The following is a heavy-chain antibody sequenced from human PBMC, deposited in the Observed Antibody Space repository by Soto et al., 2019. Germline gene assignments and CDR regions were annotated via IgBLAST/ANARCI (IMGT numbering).Heavy chain of an antibody. CDR1: GGSFSSYA. V-gene: IGHV1-69*13. D-gene: IGHD2-15*01. Sequence: ASVKVSCKASGGSFSSYAISRVRQAPGQGLEWMGGIIPIFGTANYAQKFQGRVTITADESTSTAYMELSSLRSEDTAVYYCARSKDIVVVVAALADYYYGMDVWGQGXTVTVYS. CDR3: ARSKDIVVVVAALADYYYGMDV. J-gene: IGHJ6*02. CDR2: IIPIFGTA.